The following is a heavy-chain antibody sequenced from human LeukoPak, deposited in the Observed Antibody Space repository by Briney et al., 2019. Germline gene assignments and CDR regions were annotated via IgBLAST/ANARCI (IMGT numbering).Heavy chain of an antibody. D-gene: IGHD3-22*01. CDR1: GGSISSYY. CDR2: IYYSGST. Sequence: SETLSLTCTVSGGSISSYYWSWIRQPPGKGLEWIGYIYYSGSTSYNPSIKSRVTISVDTSKNQFSLKLSSVTAADTAVYYCARGNYYDSSGYYSRSYNWFDPWGQGTLVTVSS. J-gene: IGHJ5*02. V-gene: IGHV4-59*01. CDR3: ARGNYYDSSGYYSRSYNWFDP.